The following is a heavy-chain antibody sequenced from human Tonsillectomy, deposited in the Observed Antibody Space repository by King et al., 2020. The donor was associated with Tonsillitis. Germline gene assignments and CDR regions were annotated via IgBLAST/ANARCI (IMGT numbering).Heavy chain of an antibody. V-gene: IGHV3-23*04. CDR2: ISGSGGRT. CDR3: AKDLDLGWFGESAFDY. CDR1: GFTFSSYA. J-gene: IGHJ4*02. D-gene: IGHD3-10*01. Sequence: VQLVESGGGLVQPGGSLRLSCAASGFTFSSYAMSWVRQAPGKGLEWVSTISGSGGRTYYADSVKGRFTISRDISKNTLYLQMNSLRAEDTAVYYCAKDLDLGWFGESAFDYWGQGILVTVSS.